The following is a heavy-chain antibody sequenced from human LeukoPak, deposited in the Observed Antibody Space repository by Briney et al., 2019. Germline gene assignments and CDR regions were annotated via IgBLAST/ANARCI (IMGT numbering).Heavy chain of an antibody. D-gene: IGHD6-25*01. CDR2: IYYSGST. J-gene: IGHJ4*02. V-gene: IGHV4-39*07. CDR1: GGSISSSSYY. Sequence: SETLSLTCTVSGGSISSSSYYWGWIRQPPGKGLEWIGSIYYSGSTYYNPSLKSRVTISVDTSKNQFSLKLSSVTAADTAVYYCASGAHGCSGSHFDYWGQGTLVTVSS. CDR3: ASGAHGCSGSHFDY.